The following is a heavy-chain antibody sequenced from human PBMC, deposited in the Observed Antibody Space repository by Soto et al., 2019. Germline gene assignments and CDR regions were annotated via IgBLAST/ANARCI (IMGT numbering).Heavy chain of an antibody. Sequence: EVQLLESGGGLVQPGGSLRLSCAASGFTFTGNAMSWVRQAPGKGREWASAIIGSGGSTYYADPLKGRFTISRANSKYTLFLQMNSLTAEYTAVYYCAKDDGGDYEQGWGDYWGQGTLVTVSS. D-gene: IGHD4-17*01. CDR1: GFTFTGNA. CDR2: IIGSGGST. CDR3: AKDDGGDYEQGWGDY. V-gene: IGHV3-23*01. J-gene: IGHJ4*02.